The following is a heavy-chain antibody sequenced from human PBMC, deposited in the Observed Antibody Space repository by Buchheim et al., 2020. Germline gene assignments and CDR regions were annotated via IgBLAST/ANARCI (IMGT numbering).Heavy chain of an antibody. V-gene: IGHV3-48*03. J-gene: IGHJ5*02. Sequence: EVQLVESGGGLVQPGGSLRLSCTASGFTFSSYEMTWVRQAPGEGLEWISYMTGGGSVIYYADSVKGRFTTSRDNVKNSLSLQMNSLSPEDTAVYFCARGIAATANPNWFDPWGQGTL. CDR3: ARGIAATANPNWFDP. D-gene: IGHD6-25*01. CDR1: GFTFSSYE. CDR2: MTGGGSVI.